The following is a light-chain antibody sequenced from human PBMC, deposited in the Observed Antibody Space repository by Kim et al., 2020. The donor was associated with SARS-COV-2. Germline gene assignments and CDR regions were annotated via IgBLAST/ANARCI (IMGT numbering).Light chain of an antibody. V-gene: IGLV3-25*03. J-gene: IGLJ3*02. CDR3: QSADSSGISWV. CDR2: KDS. CDR1: ALPKQY. Sequence: SPGQTARITCSGDALPKQYAYWYQQKPGQAPVLVIYKDSGRPSGIPERFSGSSSGTTVTLTISGVQAEDEADYYCQSADSSGISWVFGGGTQLTVL.